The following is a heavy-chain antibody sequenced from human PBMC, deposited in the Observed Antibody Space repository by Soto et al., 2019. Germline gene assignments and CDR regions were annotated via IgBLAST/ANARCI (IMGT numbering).Heavy chain of an antibody. CDR1: GFTFSSYG. V-gene: IGHV3-33*01. Sequence: GGSLRLSCAASGFTFSSYGMHWVRQAPGKGLEWVAVIWYDGSNKYYADSVKGRFTISRDNSKNTLYLQMNSLRAEDTAVYYCARATAWIQPAHFDYWGQGTLVTVSS. CDR2: IWYDGSNK. CDR3: ARATAWIQPAHFDY. D-gene: IGHD5-18*01. J-gene: IGHJ4*02.